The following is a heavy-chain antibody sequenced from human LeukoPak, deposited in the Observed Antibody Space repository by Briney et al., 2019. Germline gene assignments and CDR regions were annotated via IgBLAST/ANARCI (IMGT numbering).Heavy chain of an antibody. D-gene: IGHD3-9*01. CDR3: ASGNFNYDILTGYSSFDY. V-gene: IGHV3-9*01. J-gene: IGHJ4*02. CDR2: ISWNSGSI. CDR1: GFTFDDYA. Sequence: GRSLRLSYAASGFTFDDYAMHLVRQAPGKGLEWASGISWNSGSIGYADSVKGRFTISRDNAKNSLYLQMNSLRAEDTALYYCASGNFNYDILTGYSSFDYWGQGTLVTVSS.